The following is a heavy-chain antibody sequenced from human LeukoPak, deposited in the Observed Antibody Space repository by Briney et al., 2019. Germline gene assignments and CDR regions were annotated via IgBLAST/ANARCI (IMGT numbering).Heavy chain of an antibody. CDR1: GLTFRNYS. CDR2: ISSSTSTI. D-gene: IGHD3-16*02. J-gene: IGHJ4*02. Sequence: PGGSLRLSCAASGLTFRNYSMNWVRQAPGKGLEWVSYISSSTSTIYYADSVKGRFTISRDNAKNSLYLQMNSLRAEDTAVYYCARVRLGELSTIDYWGQGTLVTVSS. CDR3: ARVRLGELSTIDY. V-gene: IGHV3-48*04.